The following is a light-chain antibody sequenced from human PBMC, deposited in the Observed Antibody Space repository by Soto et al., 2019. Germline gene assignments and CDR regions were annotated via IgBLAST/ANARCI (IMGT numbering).Light chain of an antibody. CDR1: SSDVGSNNR. J-gene: IGLJ1*01. CDR2: EVS. V-gene: IGLV2-18*02. CDR3: CSFTSANTYV. Sequence: QSVLTQPPSVSGSRGQSVTISCTGTSSDVGSNNRVSWYQQPPGTVPKVMIYEVSNRPSGVPDRFSGSKSGNTAALTIPGLQAGAEADFSCCSFTSANTYVFEPGPKVTAL.